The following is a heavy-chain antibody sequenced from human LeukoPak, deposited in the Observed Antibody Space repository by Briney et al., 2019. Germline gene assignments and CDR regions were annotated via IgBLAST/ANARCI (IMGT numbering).Heavy chain of an antibody. J-gene: IGHJ5*02. CDR1: GGSFSGCY. CDR3: ARVRGKSEPRYSSSPVRYWFDP. Sequence: SETLSLTCAVYGGSFSGCYWSWIRQPPGKGLEWIGEINHSGSTNYNPSLKSRVTISVDTSKHQFSLKLSSVTAADTAVYYWARVRGKSEPRYSSSPVRYWFDPWGQGTLVTVSS. D-gene: IGHD6-13*01. CDR2: INHSGST. V-gene: IGHV4-34*01.